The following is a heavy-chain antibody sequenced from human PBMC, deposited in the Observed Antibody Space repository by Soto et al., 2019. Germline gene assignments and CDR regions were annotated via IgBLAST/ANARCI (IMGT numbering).Heavy chain of an antibody. V-gene: IGHV5-51*03. CDR3: ARGDYDILTGYYKNYYGMDA. Sequence: EVQLVQSGAEVKKPGESLKISCKGSGYSFISYWIGWVRQMPGKGLEWMGIIYPGDSDTRYSPSFQGQVTISADKSISTAYLQWSSLKTSDTAMYYCARGDYDILTGYYKNYYGMDAWGQGTTVTVS. D-gene: IGHD3-9*01. CDR1: GYSFISYW. J-gene: IGHJ6*02. CDR2: IYPGDSDT.